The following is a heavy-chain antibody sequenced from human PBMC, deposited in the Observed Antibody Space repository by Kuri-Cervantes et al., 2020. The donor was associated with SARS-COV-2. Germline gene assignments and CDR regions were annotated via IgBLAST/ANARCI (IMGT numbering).Heavy chain of an antibody. Sequence: GESLKISFVASGFTFSNYVIHWVRQAPGKGLEWVAVIWYDGENEYYAGSVKGRFTISRDNSKNTVSLHMNSLRAEDTAMYYCARGDANYYYMDVWGKGTTVTVSS. J-gene: IGHJ6*03. V-gene: IGHV3-33*08. D-gene: IGHD3-16*01. CDR3: ARGDANYYYMDV. CDR2: IWYDGENE. CDR1: GFTFSNYV.